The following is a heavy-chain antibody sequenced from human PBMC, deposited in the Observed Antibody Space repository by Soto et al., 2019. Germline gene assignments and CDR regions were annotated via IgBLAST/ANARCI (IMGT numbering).Heavy chain of an antibody. D-gene: IGHD3-10*01. CDR1: GFTFSSYG. CDR3: AHSPYGSGSLYHNWFDP. J-gene: IGHJ5*02. V-gene: IGHV3-30*03. CDR2: ISYDGSNK. Sequence: GGSLRLSCAASGFTFSSYGMHWVRQAPGKGLEWVAVISYDGSNKYYADSVKGRFTISRDNSKNTLYLQMTNMDPVDTATYYCAHSPYGSGSLYHNWFDPWGQGTLVTVSS.